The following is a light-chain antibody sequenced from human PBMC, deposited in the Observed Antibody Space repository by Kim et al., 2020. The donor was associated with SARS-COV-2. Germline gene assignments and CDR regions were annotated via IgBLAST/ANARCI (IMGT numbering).Light chain of an antibody. CDR1: SANIGSNT. J-gene: IGLJ2*01. Sequence: QRIPISCSGSSANIGSNTVNWNQQLPGTAPKLLIYSNNPRPSGVPDRFSGSKSGTSASLAISGLQSEDEADYYCAAWDDSLNGRGVFGGGTQLTVL. CDR2: SNN. CDR3: AAWDDSLNGRGV. V-gene: IGLV1-44*01.